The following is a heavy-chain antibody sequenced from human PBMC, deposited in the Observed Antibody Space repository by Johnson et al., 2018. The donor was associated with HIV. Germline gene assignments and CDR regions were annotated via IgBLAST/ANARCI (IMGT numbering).Heavy chain of an antibody. CDR3: ARRGGSGWSAFDI. Sequence: CAASGFTFSSYWMSWVRQAPGKGLEWVANIKQDGSEKYYVDSVKGRFTISRDNAKNSLYLQMNSLRAEDTALYYCARRGGSGWSAFDIWGQGTMVTVSS. CDR1: GFTFSSYW. D-gene: IGHD6-19*01. J-gene: IGHJ3*02. V-gene: IGHV3-7*03. CDR2: IKQDGSEK.